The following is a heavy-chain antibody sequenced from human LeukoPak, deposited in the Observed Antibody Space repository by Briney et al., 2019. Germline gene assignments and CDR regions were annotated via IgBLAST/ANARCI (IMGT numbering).Heavy chain of an antibody. Sequence: GGSLRLSCAASGFTFSSYGMHWVRQAPGKGLEWVAFIRYDGSNKYYADSVKGRFTISRDNSKNTLYLQMNSLRAEDTAVYYCANDYDFWSDYWGQGTLVTVSS. D-gene: IGHD3-3*01. CDR1: GFTFSSYG. J-gene: IGHJ4*02. V-gene: IGHV3-30*02. CDR2: IRYDGSNK. CDR3: ANDYDFWSDY.